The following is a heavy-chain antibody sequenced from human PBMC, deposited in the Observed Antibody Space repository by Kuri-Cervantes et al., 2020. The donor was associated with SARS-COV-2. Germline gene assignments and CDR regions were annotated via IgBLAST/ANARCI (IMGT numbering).Heavy chain of an antibody. CDR3: ARGMVRGIIQNYYYAMDV. Sequence: ASVKVSCKASGYTFSTFRVYYMYWVRQAPGQGLEWMGWINPNSGGTNYAQKFQGWVTMTRDTSISTAYMELSRLRSDDTAAYYCARGMVRGIIQNYYYAMDVWGQGTTVTVSS. J-gene: IGHJ6*02. V-gene: IGHV1-2*04. CDR1: GYTFSTFRVYY. D-gene: IGHD3-10*01. CDR2: INPNSGGT.